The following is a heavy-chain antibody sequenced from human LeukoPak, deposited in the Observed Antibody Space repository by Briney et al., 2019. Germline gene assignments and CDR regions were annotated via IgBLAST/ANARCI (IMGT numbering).Heavy chain of an antibody. V-gene: IGHV3-66*01. Sequence: SGGSLRLSCAASGFTVSSNYMSWVRQAPGKGLEWVSVIYSGGSTYYADSVKGRFTISRDNSKNTLYLQMNSLRAEDTAVYYCARGFTVTPPSGYWGQGTLVTVSS. CDR2: IYSGGST. J-gene: IGHJ4*02. CDR3: ARGFTVTPPSGY. D-gene: IGHD4-17*01. CDR1: GFTVSSNY.